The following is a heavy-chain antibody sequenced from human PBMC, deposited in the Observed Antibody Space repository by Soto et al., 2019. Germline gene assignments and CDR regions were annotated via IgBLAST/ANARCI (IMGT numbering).Heavy chain of an antibody. CDR1: GGSISGYY. D-gene: IGHD6-13*01. J-gene: IGHJ4*02. V-gene: IGHV4-4*07. CDR2: IYTTGST. Sequence: QVQLQESGPGLVKPSETLSLTCTVSGGSISGYYWSWIRQPAGKGLESIGRIYTTGSTNYNPSLKSRVTMSLDTSKNQFSLKLTSVTAADTAVYYCARDDAGITAAGAYWGQGTLVTVSS. CDR3: ARDDAGITAAGAY.